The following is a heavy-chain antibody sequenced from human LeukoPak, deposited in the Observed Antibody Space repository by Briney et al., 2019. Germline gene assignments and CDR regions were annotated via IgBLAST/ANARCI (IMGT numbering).Heavy chain of an antibody. CDR1: GGSLSGHW. J-gene: IGHJ5*02. CDR2: IYYSGNT. CDR3: AGLHFAAAEEFDP. Sequence: SETLSLTCTVSGGSLSGHWWSWIRQPPGKGLEWIGYIYYSGNTNYNPSLNTRVTISVDTSKNQFSLNLRSVTATDTAVYYCAGLHFAAAEEFDPWGQGTLVTVSS. V-gene: IGHV4-59*08. D-gene: IGHD6-13*01.